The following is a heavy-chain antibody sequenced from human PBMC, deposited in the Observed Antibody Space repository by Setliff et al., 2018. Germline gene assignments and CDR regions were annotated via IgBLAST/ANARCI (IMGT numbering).Heavy chain of an antibody. V-gene: IGHV1-69*13. CDR3: ARDGDNYYDSSGYYLNHAFNI. J-gene: IGHJ3*02. CDR1: GGTFSSYA. D-gene: IGHD3-22*01. CDR2: IIPIFGTA. Sequence: AASVKVSCKASGGTFSSYAISWVRQAPGQGLEWMGGIIPIFGTANYAQKFQGRVTITADESTSTAYMELSSLRSEDTAVYYCARDGDNYYDSSGYYLNHAFNIWGQGTMVNVSS.